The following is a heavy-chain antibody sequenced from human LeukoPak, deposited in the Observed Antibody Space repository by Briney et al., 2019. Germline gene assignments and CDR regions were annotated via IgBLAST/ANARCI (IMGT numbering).Heavy chain of an antibody. Sequence: PSETLSLTCTVSGGSISSYYWSWIRQPPGKGLEWIGYIYYSGSTNYNPSLKSRVTISVDTSKNQFSLKLSSVTAADAAVYYCASRHFGVVTDWGQGTLVTVSS. V-gene: IGHV4-59*12. J-gene: IGHJ4*02. D-gene: IGHD3-3*01. CDR1: GGSISSYY. CDR3: ASRHFGVVTD. CDR2: IYYSGST.